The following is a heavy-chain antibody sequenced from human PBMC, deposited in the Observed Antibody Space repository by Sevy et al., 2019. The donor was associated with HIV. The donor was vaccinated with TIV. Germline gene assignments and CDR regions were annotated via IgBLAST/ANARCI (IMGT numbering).Heavy chain of an antibody. J-gene: IGHJ4*02. V-gene: IGHV6-1*01. Sequence: SQTPSLTCAISGDSVSSNSAAWNWIRQSPSRGIEWLGRTYYRSKWYNDYAVSVKSRITIKPDTSKNQFSLQLNSLNPEDTAVYYCARGSPSGYSYGFFDYWGQGTLVTVSS. CDR1: GDSVSSNSAA. D-gene: IGHD5-18*01. CDR3: ARGSPSGYSYGFFDY. CDR2: TYYRSKWYN.